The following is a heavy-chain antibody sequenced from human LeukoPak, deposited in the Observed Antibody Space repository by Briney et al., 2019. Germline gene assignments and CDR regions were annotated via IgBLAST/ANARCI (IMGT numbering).Heavy chain of an antibody. CDR1: GGTFSSYA. J-gene: IGHJ3*02. CDR2: IIPIFGTA. V-gene: IGHV1-69*05. D-gene: IGHD3-10*02. Sequence: SVKVSCKASGGTFSSYAISWVRQAPGQGLEWMGGIIPIFGTANYAQKFQGRVTITTDESTSTAYMELSSLRAEDTAVYYCARDYVYAFDIWGQGTMVTVSS. CDR3: ARDYVYAFDI.